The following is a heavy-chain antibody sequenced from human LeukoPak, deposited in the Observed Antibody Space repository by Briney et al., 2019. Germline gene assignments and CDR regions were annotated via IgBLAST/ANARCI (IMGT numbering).Heavy chain of an antibody. CDR3: AKKFTGTTVISGDYFDY. D-gene: IGHD4-17*01. V-gene: IGHV3-30-3*02. J-gene: IGHJ4*02. CDR2: MSSDGSKK. CDR1: GFTFSSYA. Sequence: PGGSLRLSCAASGFTFSSYAMSWVRQAPGKGLEWVAVMSSDGSKKYYADSVKGRFTISRDNSKNTLYLQMNSLRAEDTAVYYCAKKFTGTTVISGDYFDYRGQGTLVTVSS.